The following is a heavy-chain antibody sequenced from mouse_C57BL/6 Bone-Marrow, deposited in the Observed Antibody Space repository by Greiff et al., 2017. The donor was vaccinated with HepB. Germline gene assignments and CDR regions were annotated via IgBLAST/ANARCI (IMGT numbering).Heavy chain of an antibody. J-gene: IGHJ2*01. D-gene: IGHD2-10*02. CDR1: GFNIKDDY. Sequence: VQLKESGAELVRPGASVKLSCTASGFNIKDDYMHWVKQRPEQGLEWIGWIDPENGDTEYASKFQGKATITADTSSNTAYLQLRILTSEDTAVYYCTTGRYGNYVDYFDYWGQGTTLTVSS. V-gene: IGHV14-4*01. CDR3: TTGRYGNYVDYFDY. CDR2: IDPENGDT.